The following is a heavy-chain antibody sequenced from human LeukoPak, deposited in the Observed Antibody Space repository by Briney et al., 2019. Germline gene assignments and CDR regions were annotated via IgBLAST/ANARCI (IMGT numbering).Heavy chain of an antibody. D-gene: IGHD6-13*01. J-gene: IGHJ4*02. Sequence: SETLSLTCDVSGDSISVNYWTWIRQSPGKRLEWIGYIYNGASTTSNPSLKSRVNIAADTSRNQFSLNLRSVTAADTAVYYCARVGDSSSWYFSDYWGQGTLVTVSS. CDR3: ARVGDSSSWYFSDY. CDR1: GDSISVNY. CDR2: IYNGAST. V-gene: IGHV4-59*12.